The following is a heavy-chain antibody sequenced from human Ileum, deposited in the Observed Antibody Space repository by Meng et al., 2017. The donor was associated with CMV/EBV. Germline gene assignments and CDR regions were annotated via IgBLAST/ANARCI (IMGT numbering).Heavy chain of an antibody. D-gene: IGHD3-10*01. CDR3: TTKHYYGSETYDY. CDR1: GFAFTGAW. V-gene: IGHV3-15*07. J-gene: IGHJ4*02. Sequence: SGFAFTGAWMKWVRQAPGKGLEWVARIQTKSNGGTTDYASFVRGRFTISRDDSIHTLYLQMNSLKTDDTAVYYCTTKHYYGSETYDYWGQGTLVTVSS. CDR2: IQTKSNGGTT.